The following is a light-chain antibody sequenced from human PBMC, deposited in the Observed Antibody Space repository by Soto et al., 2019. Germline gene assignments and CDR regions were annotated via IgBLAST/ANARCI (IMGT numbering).Light chain of an antibody. V-gene: IGKV1-5*01. Sequence: DIQMTQSPSTLSASVGDRVTITCRASQSISSWLAWYQQKPGKAPKLLIYDASSLESGVPSRFSGSGSGTEFTLTTSSLQPDDFATYYCQQYNSYSWTFDQGTKVEIK. CDR2: DAS. J-gene: IGKJ1*01. CDR1: QSISSW. CDR3: QQYNSYSWT.